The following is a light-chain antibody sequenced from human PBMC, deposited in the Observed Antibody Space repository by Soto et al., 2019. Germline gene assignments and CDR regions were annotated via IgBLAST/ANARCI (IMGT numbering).Light chain of an antibody. CDR1: QDISNY. J-gene: IGKJ1*01. V-gene: IGKV1-5*01. CDR3: QQYNSYWT. CDR2: DAS. Sequence: DIQLTQSPSSLSASVGDRVTITCQASQDISNYLNWYQQKLGKAPKLLIYDASSLESGVPSRFSGSGSGTEFTLTISSLQPDDFATYYCQQYNSYWTLGQGTKVDIK.